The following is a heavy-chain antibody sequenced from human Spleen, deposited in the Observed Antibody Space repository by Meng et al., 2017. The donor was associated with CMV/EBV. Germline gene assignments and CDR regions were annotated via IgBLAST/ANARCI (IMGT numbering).Heavy chain of an antibody. CDR2: IYYTGST. J-gene: IGHJ4*02. V-gene: IGHV4-31*02. D-gene: IGHD3-22*01. CDR3: ARTRYYYDNSGYSVPTTFDY. Sequence: SGGYYWSWIRQHPGKGLEWIGYIYYTGSTNYNPSLKSRVSISVDTSKNQFSLKLSSVTVADTAVYYCARTRYYYDNSGYSVPTTFDYWGQGTLVTVSS. CDR1: SGGYY.